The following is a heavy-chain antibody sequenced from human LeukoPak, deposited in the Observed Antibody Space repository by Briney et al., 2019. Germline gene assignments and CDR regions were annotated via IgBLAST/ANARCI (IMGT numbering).Heavy chain of an antibody. CDR3: ARAVAGTGDFDY. D-gene: IGHD6-19*01. CDR1: GFTFSSYE. CDR2: ISSSGSTI. J-gene: IGHJ4*02. Sequence: GGSLRLSCAASGFTFSSYEMNWVRQAPGKGLEWVSYISSSGSTIYYADSVKGRFTISRDNAKNSLYLQMNSLRAEDTAVYYCARAVAGTGDFDYWGQGTLVTVSS. V-gene: IGHV3-48*03.